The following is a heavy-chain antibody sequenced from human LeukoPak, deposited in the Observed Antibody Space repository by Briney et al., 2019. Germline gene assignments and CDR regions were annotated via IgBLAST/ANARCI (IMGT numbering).Heavy chain of an antibody. CDR1: GYSISSGNY. D-gene: IGHD2-2*01. Sequence: SETLSLACSVSGYSISSGNYWGWIRLPPGKGLQWIGSIYHSGSTYYNPSLKSRVTISVDTSKNQFSLKLSSVTAADTAVYYCAKGYCRGNSCYDDRGAFDYWGQGTLVTVSS. J-gene: IGHJ4*02. CDR2: IYHSGST. CDR3: AKGYCRGNSCYDDRGAFDY. V-gene: IGHV4-38-2*02.